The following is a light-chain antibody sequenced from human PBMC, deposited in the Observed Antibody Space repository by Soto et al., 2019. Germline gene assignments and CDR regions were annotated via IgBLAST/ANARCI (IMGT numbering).Light chain of an antibody. CDR3: QSYDSSLSGWL. CDR2: ANI. CDR1: SSNIGADYD. V-gene: IGLV1-40*01. Sequence: QSVLTQPPSVSGAPGQRVTISFTGSSSNIGADYDIHWYQHLPGTAPKLLIYANINRPSGVPDRFSGSKSGTSASLAITELQADDEADYYCQSYDSSLSGWLFGGGTKLTVL. J-gene: IGLJ3*02.